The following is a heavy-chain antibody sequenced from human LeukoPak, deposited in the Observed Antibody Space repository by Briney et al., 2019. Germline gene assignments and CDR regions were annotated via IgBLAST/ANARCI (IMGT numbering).Heavy chain of an antibody. Sequence: SVKVSCKASRGTFSSYAIRWVRQSPGQGLEWMRGIIPIFGTAHYAQKFQGRVTITKDKSTITAYMELSSLRSEDTAVYYCARADTYYYDSSGYYYVYWGQGTLVTVSS. CDR3: ARADTYYYDSSGYYYVY. D-gene: IGHD3-22*01. CDR1: RGTFSSYA. J-gene: IGHJ4*02. CDR2: IIPIFGTA. V-gene: IGHV1-69*05.